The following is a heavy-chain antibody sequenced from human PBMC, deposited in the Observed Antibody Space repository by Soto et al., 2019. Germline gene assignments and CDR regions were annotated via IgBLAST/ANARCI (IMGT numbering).Heavy chain of an antibody. Sequence: ASVKVSCKASGYTFSTSGISWVRQAPGQGLEWVGWIRPDNGNTKSAQRLQGRVTLTTDTSASTAYMELRSLASDDTAMYYCARDTESNRYNDWGQGTLVTVSS. J-gene: IGHJ1*01. CDR2: IRPDNGNT. V-gene: IGHV1-18*01. D-gene: IGHD1-20*01. CDR1: GYTFSTSG. CDR3: ARDTESNRYND.